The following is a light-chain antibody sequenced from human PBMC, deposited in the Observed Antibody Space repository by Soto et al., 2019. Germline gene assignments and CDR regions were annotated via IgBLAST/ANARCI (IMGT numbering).Light chain of an antibody. J-gene: IGKJ1*01. Sequence: EIVVTQSPGTLSLSPGQRATLSCRASQSVSSGNLAWYQQKPGQAPRLLIYGASSRATGIPDRFSGSWSGTDFTLTISRLEPEDFTVYHCHQYGXSPNTFGQGTKLDIK. CDR2: GAS. CDR3: HQYGXSPNT. CDR1: QSVSSGN. V-gene: IGKV3-20*01.